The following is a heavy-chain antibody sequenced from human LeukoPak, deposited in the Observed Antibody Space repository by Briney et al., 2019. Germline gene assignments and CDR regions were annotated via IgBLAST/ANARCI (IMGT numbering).Heavy chain of an antibody. CDR2: ISYDGSNK. CDR3: ARDFLRPSYDSSGYYYSYGY. V-gene: IGHV3-30*04. J-gene: IGHJ4*02. D-gene: IGHD3-22*01. CDR1: GFTFSSYA. Sequence: GGSLRLSCAASGFTFSSYAMHWVRQAPGKGLEWVAVISYDGSNKYYADSVKGRFTISRDNSKNTLYLQMNSLRAEDTAVYYCARDFLRPSYDSSGYYYSYGYWGQGTLVTVSS.